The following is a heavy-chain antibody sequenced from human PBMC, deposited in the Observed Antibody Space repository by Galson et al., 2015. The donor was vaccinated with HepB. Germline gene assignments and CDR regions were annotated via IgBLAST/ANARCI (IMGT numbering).Heavy chain of an antibody. CDR2: IIPIFGTA. D-gene: IGHD2-2*01. V-gene: IGHV1-69*13. CDR3: AKGYCSSTSCYGAWLGYYYYGMDV. Sequence: SVKVSCKASGGTFSSYAISWVRQAPGQGLEWMGGIIPIFGTANCAQKFQGRVTITADESTSTAYMELSSLRSEDTAVYYCAKGYCSSTSCYGAWLGYYYYGMDVWGQGTTVTVSS. CDR1: GGTFSSYA. J-gene: IGHJ6*02.